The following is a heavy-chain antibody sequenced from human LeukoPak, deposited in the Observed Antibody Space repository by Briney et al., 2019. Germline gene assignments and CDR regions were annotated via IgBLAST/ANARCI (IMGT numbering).Heavy chain of an antibody. J-gene: IGHJ4*02. D-gene: IGHD2-2*01. V-gene: IGHV3-30*02. CDR3: AKVPNGRYCSSTSCYYSLDY. CDR2: IRYHGSNK. CDR1: GFTFSSYG. Sequence: GGSLRLPCAASGFTFSSYGMHWVGKAPGKGLEWVAFIRYHGSNKQYADSVKGLFTISRENPKNTLYLQMNSLRPKPTALCYYAKVPNGRYCSSTSCYYSLDYWGQGTLVTVSS.